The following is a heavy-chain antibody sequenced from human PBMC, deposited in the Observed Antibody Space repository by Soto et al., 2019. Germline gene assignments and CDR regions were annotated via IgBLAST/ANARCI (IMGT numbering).Heavy chain of an antibody. D-gene: IGHD4-17*01. J-gene: IGHJ4*02. CDR2: ITQDGSEK. V-gene: IGHV3-7*01. Sequence: PGGSLRLSCAASGFTFSSYAMHWVRQAPGKGLEWVAVITQDGSEKYYVDSVKGRFTISRDNAKNTLYLQMNSLRAEDTAVYYCARDLASTTIPNYWGQGTLVTVSS. CDR1: GFTFSSYA. CDR3: ARDLASTTIPNY.